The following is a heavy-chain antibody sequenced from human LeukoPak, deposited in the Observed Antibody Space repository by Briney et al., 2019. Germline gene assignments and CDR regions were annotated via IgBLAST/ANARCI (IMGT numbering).Heavy chain of an antibody. CDR3: ARDTKQQLTSFPTGY. Sequence: ASVKVSCKASGYTFTSYGISWVRQAPGQGLEWMGWISAYNGNTNYAQKLQGRVTMTTDTSTSTAYMELRSLRSDDTAVYYCARDTKQQLTSFPTGYWGQGTLVTVSS. CDR1: GYTFTSYG. D-gene: IGHD6-13*01. V-gene: IGHV1-18*01. CDR2: ISAYNGNT. J-gene: IGHJ4*02.